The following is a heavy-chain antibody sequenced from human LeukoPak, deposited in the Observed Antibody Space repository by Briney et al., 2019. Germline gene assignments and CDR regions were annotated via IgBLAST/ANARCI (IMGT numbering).Heavy chain of an antibody. V-gene: IGHV3-23*01. Sequence: GGSLRLSCAASGFTVSSNYMSWVRQAPGKGLEWVSAISGSGGSTYYADSVKGRFTISRDNSKNTLYLQMNSLRAEDTAVYYCAHGYSYGYSYFDYWGQGTLVTVSS. CDR1: GFTVSSNY. J-gene: IGHJ4*02. CDR3: AHGYSYGYSYFDY. CDR2: ISGSGGST. D-gene: IGHD5-18*01.